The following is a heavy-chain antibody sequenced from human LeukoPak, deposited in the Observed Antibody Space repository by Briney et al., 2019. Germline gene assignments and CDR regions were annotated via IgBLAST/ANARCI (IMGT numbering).Heavy chain of an antibody. CDR3: AKDPASHYDILTGYYLSPYNWFDP. CDR1: GFTFSSYA. Sequence: GGSLRPSCAASGFTFSSYAMSWVRQAPGKGLEWVSAISGSGGSTYYADSVKGRFTISRDNSKNTLYLQMNSLRAEDTAVYYCAKDPASHYDILTGYYLSPYNWFDPWGQGTLVTVSS. J-gene: IGHJ5*02. D-gene: IGHD3-9*01. V-gene: IGHV3-23*01. CDR2: ISGSGGST.